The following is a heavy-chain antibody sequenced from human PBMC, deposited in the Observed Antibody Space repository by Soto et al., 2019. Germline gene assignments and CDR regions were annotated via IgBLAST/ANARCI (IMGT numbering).Heavy chain of an antibody. D-gene: IGHD3-16*01. CDR2: VYHNENT. CDR3: ARRERYYGSPGWFDP. CDR1: GVSINDFAYY. V-gene: IGHV4-39*01. Sequence: QLHLQESGPGLVRPSETLSLTCTVSGVSINDFAYYWGWIRQPPGKGLEWIGTVYHNENTYSNPSLKSRVTISVDTAKNQFSLTLRSVTAADTAIYFCARRERYYGSPGWFDPWGQGALVTVSS. J-gene: IGHJ5*02.